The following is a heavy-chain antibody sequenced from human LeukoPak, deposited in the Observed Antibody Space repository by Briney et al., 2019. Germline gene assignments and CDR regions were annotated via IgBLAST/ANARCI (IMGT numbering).Heavy chain of an antibody. V-gene: IGHV1-2*02. D-gene: IGHD6-19*01. Sequence: GASVKVSCKASGYTFTSYDIDWVRQATGQGLEWMGWINPNSGGTNYAQKFQGRVTVTRDTSISTAYMELSRLRSDDTAVYYCARAVQWLEYDYWGQGTLVTVSS. J-gene: IGHJ4*02. CDR1: GYTFTSYD. CDR3: ARAVQWLEYDY. CDR2: INPNSGGT.